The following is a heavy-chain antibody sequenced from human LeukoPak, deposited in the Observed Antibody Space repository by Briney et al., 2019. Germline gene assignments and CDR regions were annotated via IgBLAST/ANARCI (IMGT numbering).Heavy chain of an antibody. Sequence: GGSLRLSGAASRFTFTYYAMHGVRQAPGKGLHWVAVVSNDGNIQDYTDSVKGRFIISRDDSKNTVYLQMNSLTVDETAMYYCARGPDPVVRGPRRAFDLWGQGTMVTVSS. CDR2: VSNDGNIQ. CDR3: ARGPDPVVRGPRRAFDL. CDR1: RFTFTYYA. V-gene: IGHV3-30-3*01. D-gene: IGHD3-10*01. J-gene: IGHJ3*01.